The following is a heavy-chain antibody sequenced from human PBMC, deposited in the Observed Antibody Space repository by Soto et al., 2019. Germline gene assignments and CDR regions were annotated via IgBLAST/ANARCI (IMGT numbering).Heavy chain of an antibody. J-gene: IGHJ4*02. V-gene: IGHV3-74*01. CDR1: GFTFNSYW. CDR2: IDRDGTDT. CDR3: ARATTMVTTRPTLGY. D-gene: IGHD4-17*01. Sequence: EVQLVESGGGLVQPGGSLRLSCAASGFTFNSYWMHWVRQAPGKGLVWVSRIDRDGTDTNYADSVKGRFTISRDNAKNTLFLQMNSLTAEDTAVYYCARATTMVTTRPTLGYWGRGTLVTVSS.